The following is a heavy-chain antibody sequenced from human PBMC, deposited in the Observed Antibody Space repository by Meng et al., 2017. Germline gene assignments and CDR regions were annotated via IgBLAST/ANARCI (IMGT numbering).Heavy chain of an antibody. CDR2: ISAYNGNT. J-gene: IGHJ2*01. CDR3: ARVGLKLGPSRGSWYFDL. D-gene: IGHD7-27*01. V-gene: IGHV1-18*01. CDR1: GYTFTSYG. Sequence: QVQLVRAVAELRRPGASVTAPCKAAGYTFTSYGISWVRQAPGQGLEWMGWISAYNGNTNYAQKLQGRVTMTTDTSTSTAYMELRSLRSDDTAVYYCARVGLKLGPSRGSWYFDLWGRGTLVTVSS.